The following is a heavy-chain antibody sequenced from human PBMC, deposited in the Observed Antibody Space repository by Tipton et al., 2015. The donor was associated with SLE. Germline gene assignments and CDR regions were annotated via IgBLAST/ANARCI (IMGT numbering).Heavy chain of an antibody. CDR1: GYSLTSGYD. J-gene: IGHJ3*01. CDR3: ARDWSQGAFDG. Sequence: TLSLTCAVSGYSLTSGYDWGWIRQTPGKGLEWIASQYHTGKAYYNPSLQSRVSVSIDTSKNQFSLKLNSLTAAGTAMYYCARDWSQGAFDGWGRGTMVTVS. CDR2: QYHTGKA. V-gene: IGHV4-38-2*02.